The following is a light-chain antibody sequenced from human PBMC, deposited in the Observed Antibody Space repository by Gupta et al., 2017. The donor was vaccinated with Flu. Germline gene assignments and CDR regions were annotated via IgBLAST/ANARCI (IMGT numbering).Light chain of an antibody. CDR3: MLSDSGAWV. CDR2: DTT. J-gene: IGLJ3*02. Sequence: QALLPPPPSPTVSPGWTVTLSCGSNTGSVTNSHDPYWIQQKAGQVPRALIDDTTKKHAGTPARFAGSLLGDKAAMTLWGEQGEEEADYYCMLSDSGAWVFGGGTKVTVL. CDR1: TGSVTNSHD. V-gene: IGLV7-46*01.